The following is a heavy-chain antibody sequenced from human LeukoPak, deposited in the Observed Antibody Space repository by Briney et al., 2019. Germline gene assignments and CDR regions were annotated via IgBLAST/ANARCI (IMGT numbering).Heavy chain of an antibody. CDR1: GFTFSSYN. CDR3: ARMAAAGYFDY. D-gene: IGHD6-13*01. V-gene: IGHV3-48*01. CDR2: ISYSSRNK. J-gene: IGHJ4*02. Sequence: GGSLRFSCAASGFTFSSYNMNWVRQAPGKGLEWVSYISYSSRNKYYPDSVKGRFTISRDNAKNSLYLQMSSLRADDTAVYYCARMAAAGYFDYWGQGTLVTVSS.